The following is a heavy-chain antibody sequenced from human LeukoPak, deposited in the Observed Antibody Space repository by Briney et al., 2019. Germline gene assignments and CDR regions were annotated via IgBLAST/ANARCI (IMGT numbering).Heavy chain of an antibody. CDR2: VSGSGGST. Sequence: GGSLRLSCAASGFTFSIEAMSWVRQAPGKGLEWVSAVSGSGGSTYYADSVKGRFTISRDNSKNTVFLQMDSLRAEDTAVYYCAKDSGSYYGGYWGQGTLVTVSS. CDR3: AKDSGSYYGGY. J-gene: IGHJ4*02. V-gene: IGHV3-23*01. CDR1: GFTFSIEA. D-gene: IGHD1-26*01.